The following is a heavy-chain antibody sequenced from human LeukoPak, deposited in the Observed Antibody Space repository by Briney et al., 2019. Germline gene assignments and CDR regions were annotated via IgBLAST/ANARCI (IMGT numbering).Heavy chain of an antibody. D-gene: IGHD3-22*01. J-gene: IGHJ4*02. CDR1: GGSISSSSYY. V-gene: IGHV4-39*01. Sequence: SETLSLTCTVSGGSISSSSYYWGWIRQPPGKGLEWIGSIYYSGSTYYNPSLESRVTISVDTSKNQFSLKLSSVTAADTAVYYCARPRHYYDSSGYFKYYFDYWGQGTLVTVSS. CDR2: IYYSGST. CDR3: ARPRHYYDSSGYFKYYFDY.